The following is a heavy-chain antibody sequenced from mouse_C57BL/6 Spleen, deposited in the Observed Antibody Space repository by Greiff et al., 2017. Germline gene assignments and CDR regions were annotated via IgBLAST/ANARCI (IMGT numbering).Heavy chain of an antibody. CDR3: ARGLLLFYAMDY. J-gene: IGHJ4*01. CDR1: GYSITSGYD. D-gene: IGHD1-1*01. CDR2: ISYSGGT. V-gene: IGHV3-1*01. Sequence: VQLQQSGPGMVKPSQSLSLTCSVTGYSITSGYDWHWIRHFPGNKLEWMGYISYSGGTNYNPSLKSPISITHDTSKNHFFLKLNSVTTEDTATYYCARGLLLFYAMDYWGQGTSVTVSS.